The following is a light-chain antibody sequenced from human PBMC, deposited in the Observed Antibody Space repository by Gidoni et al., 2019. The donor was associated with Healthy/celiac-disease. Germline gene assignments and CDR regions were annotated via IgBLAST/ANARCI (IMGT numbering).Light chain of an antibody. J-gene: IGLJ2*01. V-gene: IGLV3-1*01. Sequence: SYELTQPPSVSVSPGQTASITCSGDKLGDKYACWYQQKPGQSPVLVIYQDSKRPSGIPERFSGSNSVTTATLTISGTQAMDEADYYCQAWDSSTAVVFGGGTKLTVL. CDR3: QAWDSSTAVV. CDR2: QDS. CDR1: KLGDKY.